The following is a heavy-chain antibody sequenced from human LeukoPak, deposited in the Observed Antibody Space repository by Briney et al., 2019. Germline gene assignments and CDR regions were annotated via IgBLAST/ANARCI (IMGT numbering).Heavy chain of an antibody. CDR2: INHSGST. CDR1: GGSFSGYY. J-gene: IGHJ3*02. Sequence: SETLSLTCAVYGGSFSGYYWSWIRQPPGKGLEWIGEINHSGSTNYNPSLKSRVTISVDTSKNQFSLKLSSVTAADTAVYYCARGLRANDSSGSCYPYDAFDIWGQGTMVTVSS. D-gene: IGHD3-22*01. CDR3: ARGLRANDSSGSCYPYDAFDI. V-gene: IGHV4-34*01.